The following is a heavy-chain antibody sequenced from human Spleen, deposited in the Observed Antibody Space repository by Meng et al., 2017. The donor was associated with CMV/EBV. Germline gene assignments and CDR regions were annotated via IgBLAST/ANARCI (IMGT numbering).Heavy chain of an antibody. CDR1: GGTFNRYT. D-gene: IGHD6-19*01. CDR2: FIPFLEIT. CDR3: AQWLVYGMDV. Sequence: SVKVSCKISGGTFNRYTVGWVRQAPGQGLEWMGRFIPFLEITNSAQKFQGRVTMTEDTSTGTAYMELASLRSEDTAVYYCAQWLVYGMDVWGQGTTVTVSS. J-gene: IGHJ6*02. V-gene: IGHV1-69*02.